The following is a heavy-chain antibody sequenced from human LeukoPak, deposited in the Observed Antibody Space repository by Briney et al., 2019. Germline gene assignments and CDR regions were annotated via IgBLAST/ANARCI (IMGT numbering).Heavy chain of an antibody. Sequence: SETLSLTCTVSGGTISSYYWSWIRQPPGKGLEGIGYIYYSGSTNSNPSLKSRVTISVDTSKNQFSLKLSSVTAADTAVYYCARLTAAGTNWFDPWGQGTLVTVSS. J-gene: IGHJ5*02. CDR1: GGTISSYY. CDR2: IYYSGST. V-gene: IGHV4-59*08. CDR3: ARLTAAGTNWFDP. D-gene: IGHD6-13*01.